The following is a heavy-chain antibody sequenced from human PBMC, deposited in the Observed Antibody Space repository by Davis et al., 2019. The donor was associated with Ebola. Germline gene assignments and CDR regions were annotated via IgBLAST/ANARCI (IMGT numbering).Heavy chain of an antibody. CDR3: AQTLSRNGDRDAFDF. V-gene: IGHV4-61*09. CDR1: GDSISSGSYY. J-gene: IGHJ3*01. CDR2: IYTSGST. D-gene: IGHD2/OR15-2a*01. Sequence: SETLSLTCTVSGDSISSGSYYWSWIRQPAGKGLEWIGHIYTSGSTNYNPSLKSRVTISVDTSKNQFSLKLTSVTAADTAVYYCAQTLSRNGDRDAFDFWGQGTLVTVSS.